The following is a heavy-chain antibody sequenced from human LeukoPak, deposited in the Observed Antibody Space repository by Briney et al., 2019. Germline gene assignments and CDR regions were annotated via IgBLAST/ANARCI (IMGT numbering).Heavy chain of an antibody. D-gene: IGHD3-9*01. Sequence: GGSLRLSCAASGFTFSSYGMHWVRQAPGKGLEWVAFIRYDGSNKYYADSVKGRFTISRDNSKNTLYLQMNSLRAEDTAVYYCAKVVGDYDILTGYYFDYWGQGTLVTVSS. CDR3: AKVVGDYDILTGYYFDY. V-gene: IGHV3-30*02. CDR1: GFTFSSYG. J-gene: IGHJ4*02. CDR2: IRYDGSNK.